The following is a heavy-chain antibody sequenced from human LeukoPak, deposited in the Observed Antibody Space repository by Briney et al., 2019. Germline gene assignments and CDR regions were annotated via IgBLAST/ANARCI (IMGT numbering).Heavy chain of an antibody. V-gene: IGHV1-46*01. CDR2: ISPGGGST. CDR1: GYSFTTYY. J-gene: IGHJ4*02. Sequence: ASVKVSCTASGYSFTTYYIQWVRQAPAQGLEWMGLISPGGGSTNYAQEFRGRVTMTRDTSRSTVYMELSSLRSEDTAVYYCARVSGAVATSLFDYWGQGTLVTVSS. D-gene: IGHD5-12*01. CDR3: ARVSGAVATSLFDY.